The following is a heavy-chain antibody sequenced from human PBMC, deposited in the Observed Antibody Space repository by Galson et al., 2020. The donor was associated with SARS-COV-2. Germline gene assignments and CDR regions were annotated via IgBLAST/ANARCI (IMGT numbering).Heavy chain of an antibody. CDR3: ASGAGFGEFSDY. Sequence: GGSLRLSCAASGFTFDDYAMHWVRQAPGKGLEWVSGISWNSGSIGYADSVKGRFTISRDNAKNSLYLQMNSLRAEDTALYYCASGAGFGEFSDYWGQGTLGTVSS. V-gene: IGHV3-9*01. D-gene: IGHD3-10*01. J-gene: IGHJ4*02. CDR2: ISWNSGSI. CDR1: GFTFDDYA.